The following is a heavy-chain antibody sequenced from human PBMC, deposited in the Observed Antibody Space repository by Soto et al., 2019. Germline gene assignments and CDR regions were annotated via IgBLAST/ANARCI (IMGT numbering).Heavy chain of an antibody. V-gene: IGHV1-69*01. J-gene: IGHJ4*02. CDR1: GVTFSSET. CDR3: ATELGENPASPFDA. D-gene: IGHD3-10*01. Sequence: QVQLVQSGADVKKPGSSVKVSCQASGVTFSSETLGWVRQAPGQGLEWVGGIIPLFGTASYAQKFQGRVTITADESTSTVYMELSSLRSDDTAVYFCATELGENPASPFDAWGQGTLVPSPQ. CDR2: IIPLFGTA.